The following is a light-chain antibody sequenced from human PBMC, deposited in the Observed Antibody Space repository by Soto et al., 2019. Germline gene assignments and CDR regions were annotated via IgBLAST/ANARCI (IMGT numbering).Light chain of an antibody. CDR2: RAS. CDR1: QDISSW. CDR3: QQFYSPVLS. V-gene: IGKV1-5*03. J-gene: IGKJ4*01. Sequence: IQVTQSPSTLSASVGDRVTITCRASQDISSWLAWYQQKPGKAPKLLIYRASSLESGVPSRFSGSGSGTDFTLTISNLHPEDFAVYYCQQFYSPVLSFGGGTRVELK.